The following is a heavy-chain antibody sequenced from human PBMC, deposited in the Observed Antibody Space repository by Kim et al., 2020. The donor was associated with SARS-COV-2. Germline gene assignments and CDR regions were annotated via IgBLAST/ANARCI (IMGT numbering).Heavy chain of an antibody. V-gene: IGHV4-34*01. J-gene: IGHJ5*02. CDR1: GGSFSASY. D-gene: IGHD3-22*01. CDR2: IYHGGST. CDR3: ARGRGSGYGTKPFDP. Sequence: SETLSLTCTVYGGSFSASYWSWIRQQPGKGLEWIGEIYHGGSTNYNPSFRSRVTISQDTSKNQFSLRLNSVSAADTAIYYCARGRGSGYGTKPFDPWGQG.